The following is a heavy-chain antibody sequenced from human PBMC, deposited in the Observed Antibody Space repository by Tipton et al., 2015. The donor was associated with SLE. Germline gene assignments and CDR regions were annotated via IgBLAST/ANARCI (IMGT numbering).Heavy chain of an antibody. CDR2: INPSGGST. CDR1: GYTFTSYY. Sequence: QSGAEVKKPGASVKVSCKASGYTFTSYYMHWVRQAPGQGLEWMGIINPSGGSTSYAQKFQGRVTMTRDTSTSTVYMELSSLRSEDTAVYYCARGRITGTPHLGWYFDLWGRGTLVTVSS. D-gene: IGHD1-7*01. V-gene: IGHV1-46*01. J-gene: IGHJ2*01. CDR3: ARGRITGTPHLGWYFDL.